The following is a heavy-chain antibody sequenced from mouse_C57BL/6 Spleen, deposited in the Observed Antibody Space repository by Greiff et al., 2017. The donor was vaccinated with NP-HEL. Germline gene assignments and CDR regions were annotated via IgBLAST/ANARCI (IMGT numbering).Heavy chain of an antibody. CDR1: GYTFTSYW. V-gene: IGHV1-53*01. CDR2: INPSNGGT. J-gene: IGHJ2*01. CDR3: ARSGNYYYYFDY. D-gene: IGHD1-1*02. Sequence: QVQLKQPGTELVKPGASVKLSCKASGYTFTSYWMHWVKQRPGQGLEWIGNINPSNGGTNYNEKFKSKATLTVDKSSSTAYMQLSSLTSEDSAVYYCARSGNYYYYFDYWGQGTTLTVSS.